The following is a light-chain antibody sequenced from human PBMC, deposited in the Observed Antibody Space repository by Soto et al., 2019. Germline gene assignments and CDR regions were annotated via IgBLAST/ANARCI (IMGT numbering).Light chain of an antibody. CDR1: QSISTW. J-gene: IGKJ4*01. CDR3: QQYNTYPLT. Sequence: DIQMTQSPSTLSASVGDRVTITCRASQSISTWLAWYQQKPGKAPKLLIYKASTLEGGVPSRFSGSGSGTEFNTTVSILQPDDFATYYCQQYNTYPLTFGGGTTVEIK. CDR2: KAS. V-gene: IGKV1-5*03.